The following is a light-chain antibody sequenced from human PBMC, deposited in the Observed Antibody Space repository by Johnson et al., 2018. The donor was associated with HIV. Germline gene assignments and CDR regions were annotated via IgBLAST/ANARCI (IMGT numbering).Light chain of an antibody. Sequence: QSVLTQPPSVSAAPGQRVTISCSGSSSNIGNNYVSWYQQLPGTAPKLLIYDNNKRPSGITDRFSGSKSGTSATLGITGLQTGDEADYYCGTWDSSLSAGDVFGTGTKITVL. J-gene: IGLJ1*01. V-gene: IGLV1-51*01. CDR2: DNN. CDR1: SSNIGNNY. CDR3: GTWDSSLSAGDV.